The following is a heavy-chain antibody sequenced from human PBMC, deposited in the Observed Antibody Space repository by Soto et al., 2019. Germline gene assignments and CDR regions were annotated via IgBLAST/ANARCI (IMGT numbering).Heavy chain of an antibody. D-gene: IGHD3-3*01. V-gene: IGHV2-5*02. J-gene: IGHJ4*02. Sequence: KESGPTLVKPTQTLTLTCTFSGFSLSASGVGVGWIRQPPGKALEWLALIYWDGDKRYSPSLKSRLTITKDTSENQVVLTMTDADPVDTARYYCAHRLKNPGTYYDFWSGNVVSYYDSWGQGTLVTVSS. CDR2: IYWDGDK. CDR3: AHRLKNPGTYYDFWSGNVVSYYDS. CDR1: GFSLSASGVG.